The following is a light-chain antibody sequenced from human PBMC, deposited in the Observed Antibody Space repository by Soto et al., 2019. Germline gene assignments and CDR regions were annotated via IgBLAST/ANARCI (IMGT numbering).Light chain of an antibody. CDR2: AAS. CDR1: QGISNY. V-gene: IGKV1-27*01. Sequence: DIPMTQSPSSLSASVEDRVTITCRASQGISNYLAWYQQKPGKVPKLLIYAASTLQSGVPSRFSGSGSGTDFTLTITSLQPEDVATYYCQKYNSALSRGFGQGTKVEIK. CDR3: QKYNSALSRG. J-gene: IGKJ1*01.